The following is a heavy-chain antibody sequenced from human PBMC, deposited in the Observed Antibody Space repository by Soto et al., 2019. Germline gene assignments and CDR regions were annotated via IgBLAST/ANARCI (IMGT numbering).Heavy chain of an antibody. CDR2: INPSGGST. Sequence: ASVKVSCKASGYTFTSYYMHWVRQAPGQGLEWMGIINPSGGSTSYAQKFQGRVTMTRDTSTSTVYMELSSLRSDDTAAYYCARERSVGYCITTTCPKPFYYYAMDVWGQGTTVTVSS. CDR3: ARERSVGYCITTTCPKPFYYYAMDV. J-gene: IGHJ6*02. CDR1: GYTFTSYY. V-gene: IGHV1-46*01. D-gene: IGHD2-2*01.